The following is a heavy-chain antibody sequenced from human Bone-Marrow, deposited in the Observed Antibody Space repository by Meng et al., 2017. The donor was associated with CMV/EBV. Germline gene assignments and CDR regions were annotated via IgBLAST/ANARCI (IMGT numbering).Heavy chain of an antibody. CDR3: ATGDYGGNSGGFFWFDY. J-gene: IGHJ4*02. V-gene: IGHV1-8*01. CDR1: GYTFTSYD. CDR2: MNPNSGNT. D-gene: IGHD4-23*01. Sequence: ASVKVSCKASGYTFTSYDINWVRQATGQGLEWMGWMNPNSGNTGYAQKFQGRVTMTRNTSISTAYMELRSLRSDDTAVYYCATGDYGGNSGGFFWFDYWGQGTLVTVSS.